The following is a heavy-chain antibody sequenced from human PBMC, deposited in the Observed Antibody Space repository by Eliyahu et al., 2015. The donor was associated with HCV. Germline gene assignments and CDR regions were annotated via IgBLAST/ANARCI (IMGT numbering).Heavy chain of an antibody. Sequence: VQLVESGGGVVQPGGSLRLSCAASGFSFXTYGMHWVRQAPGKGLEWVAGLWYDGSNRYYADSVKGRFTISRDNSRNTLYLQMKSLRAEDTALYYCARDGGDLIVVVTDDSFDIWGQGTMVTVSS. V-gene: IGHV3-33*01. CDR3: ARDGGDLIVVVTDDSFDI. CDR2: LWYDGSNR. D-gene: IGHD2-21*02. CDR1: GFSFXTYG. J-gene: IGHJ3*02.